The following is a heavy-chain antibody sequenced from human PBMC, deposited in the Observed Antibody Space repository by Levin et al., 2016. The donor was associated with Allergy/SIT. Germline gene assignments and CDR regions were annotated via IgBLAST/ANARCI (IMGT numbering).Heavy chain of an antibody. CDR2: TSFDGNKE. J-gene: IGHJ6*02. CDR1: GFTFSNYG. D-gene: IGHD3-10*01. CDR3: ANSKSNYYGAGAKFYFYGMDV. V-gene: IGHV3-30*18. Sequence: GESLKISCVASGFTFSNYGMHWVRQAPGKGLEWVAVTSFDGNKEHYADSVKGRFTISRDNSKSTLYLEVNSLRPEDTATYYCANSKSNYYGAGAKFYFYGMDVWGQGTTVTVSS.